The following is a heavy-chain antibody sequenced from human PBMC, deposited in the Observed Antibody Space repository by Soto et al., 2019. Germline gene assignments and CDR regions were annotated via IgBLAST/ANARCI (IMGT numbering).Heavy chain of an antibody. J-gene: IGHJ3*02. D-gene: IGHD1-26*01. Sequence: QVQLVQSGAVVRKPGSSVKVSCKASGGSFNTNTFNWVRQAPGLGLEWLGGIIPMLGTPDNAERFQGRVTITTDESTSTAYMELSSLTSDDTAVYYCATIPSGINAFHIWGQGTMVTVSS. V-gene: IGHV1-69*01. CDR3: ATIPSGINAFHI. CDR1: GGSFNTNT. CDR2: IIPMLGTP.